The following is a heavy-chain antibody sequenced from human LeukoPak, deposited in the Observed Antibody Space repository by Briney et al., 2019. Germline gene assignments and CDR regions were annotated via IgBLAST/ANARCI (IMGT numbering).Heavy chain of an antibody. CDR1: GFTVSSTY. CDR2: IYSGGST. J-gene: IGHJ5*02. V-gene: IGHV3-53*01. CDR3: ARASSGYCKSWFDP. Sequence: GGSLRLSCAASGFTVSSTYMNWVRQAPGKGLEWISVIYSGGSTNYADSVKGRFTISRDNSKNTLYLQMNSLRAEDTAVYYCARASSGYCKSWFDPWGQGTLVTVSS. D-gene: IGHD3-3*01.